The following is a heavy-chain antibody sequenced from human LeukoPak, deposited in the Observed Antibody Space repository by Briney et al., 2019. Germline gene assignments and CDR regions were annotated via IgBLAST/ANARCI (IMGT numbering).Heavy chain of an antibody. CDR3: AREPHPRDFDWLLTSYYYYYYMDV. CDR1: GDSVSNNA. D-gene: IGHD3-9*01. J-gene: IGHJ6*03. V-gene: IGHV6-1*01. CDR2: TYYDSKWYN. Sequence: SQTLSLTCVISGDSVSNNAWNWVRQTPSGGLECLGRTYYDSKWYNHYAESVKSRISINPDTSKNQFSLQLNSVTPEDTAVYYCAREPHPRDFDWLLTSYYYYYYMDVWGKGTTVTVSS.